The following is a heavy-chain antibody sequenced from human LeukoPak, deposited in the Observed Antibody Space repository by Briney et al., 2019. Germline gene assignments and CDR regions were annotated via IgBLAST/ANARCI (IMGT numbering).Heavy chain of an antibody. CDR3: ARIIIDPRGTPDRFDP. J-gene: IGHJ5*02. CDR1: GGTFSNYA. CDR2: IIPIFGTA. Sequence: SVKVSCKDSGGTFSNYAISWVRQAPGQGLEWMGGIIPIFGTANYAQKFQGRVTITADESTSTAYMELSSLRSEDTAVYYCARIIIDPRGTPDRFDPWGQGTLVTVSS. D-gene: IGHD1-1*01. V-gene: IGHV1-69*13.